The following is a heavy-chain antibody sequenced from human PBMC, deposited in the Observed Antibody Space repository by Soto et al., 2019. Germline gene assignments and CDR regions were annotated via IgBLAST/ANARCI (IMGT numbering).Heavy chain of an antibody. J-gene: IGHJ6*02. Sequence: PGGSLRLSCAASGFTFSSYAMSWVRQAPGKGLEWVSAISGSGGSTYYADSVKGRFTISRDNSKNTLYLQMNSLRAEDTAVYYCAKDLARHSPKQSYYYYGMDVWGQGTTVTVSS. D-gene: IGHD3-3*02. CDR1: GFTFSSYA. V-gene: IGHV3-23*01. CDR3: AKDLARHSPKQSYYYYGMDV. CDR2: ISGSGGST.